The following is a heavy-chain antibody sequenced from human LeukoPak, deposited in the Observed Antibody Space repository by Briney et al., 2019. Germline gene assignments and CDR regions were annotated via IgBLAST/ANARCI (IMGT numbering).Heavy chain of an antibody. CDR1: GDSISTYY. J-gene: IGHJ4*02. CDR3: ARAVGGDGSGSL. V-gene: IGHV4-59*01. D-gene: IGHD3-10*01. Sequence: PSQTLSLTCTVSGDSISTYYWSWIRQPPGKGLEWIGYIYYRVTSDYNPSLKSRVTMSVDMSTRQISLKLSSVTAADTAVYYCARAVGGDGSGSLWGPGTLVTVSS. CDR2: IYYRVTS.